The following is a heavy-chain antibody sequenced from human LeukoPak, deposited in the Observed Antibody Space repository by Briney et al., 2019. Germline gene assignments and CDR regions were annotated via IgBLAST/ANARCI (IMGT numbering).Heavy chain of an antibody. D-gene: IGHD3-10*01. Sequence: GGSLRLSCAASGFTFSSYSMNWVRQAPGKGLEWVSPISSSSSYIYYADSVKGRFTISRDNAKNSLYLQMNSLRAEDTTVYYCARENYGSGSYRDYYYGMDVWGKGTTVTVSS. CDR1: GFTFSSYS. V-gene: IGHV3-21*01. J-gene: IGHJ6*04. CDR3: ARENYGSGSYRDYYYGMDV. CDR2: ISSSSSYI.